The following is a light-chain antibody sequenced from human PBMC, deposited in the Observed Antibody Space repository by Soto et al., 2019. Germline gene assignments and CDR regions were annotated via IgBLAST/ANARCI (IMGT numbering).Light chain of an antibody. V-gene: IGLV1-40*01. CDR2: GND. J-gene: IGLJ1*01. CDR1: TSTVRALHD. CDR3: LCYDGTPSWV. Sequence: VLTQPPSVSGAPGQRVTISCTVSTSTVRALHDLHCYHQLPAPAPKLLIYGNDNRPSVVPGRFSGSRSGNSDCLVINGLQTEDEGHSSCLCYDGTPSWVFGTETKGT.